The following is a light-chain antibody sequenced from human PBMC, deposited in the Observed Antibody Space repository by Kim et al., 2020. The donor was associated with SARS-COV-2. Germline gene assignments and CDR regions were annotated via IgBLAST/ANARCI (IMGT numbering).Light chain of an antibody. CDR2: GAS. V-gene: IGKV3-15*01. CDR1: QSVRRN. CDR3: QQSET. J-gene: IGKJ1*01. Sequence: ATLSVSPGDRATLSCRASQSVRRNLAWYQQKPGQAPRLLIYGASTRATGIPARFSGSGSGTEFTLTISSRQSEDFAVYYCQQSETFGQGTKVDIK.